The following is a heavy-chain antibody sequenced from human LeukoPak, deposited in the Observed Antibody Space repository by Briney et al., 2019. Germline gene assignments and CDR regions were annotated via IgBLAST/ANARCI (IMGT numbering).Heavy chain of an antibody. CDR2: IIPIFGTA. Sequence: SVKVSCKASGYTFTSYDINWVRQATGQGLEWMGGIIPIFGTANYAQKFQGRVTITADESTSTAYMELSSLRSEDTAVYYCARERGIADAFDIWGQGTMVTVSS. V-gene: IGHV1-69*13. J-gene: IGHJ3*02. CDR1: GYTFTSYD. CDR3: ARERGIADAFDI. D-gene: IGHD6-13*01.